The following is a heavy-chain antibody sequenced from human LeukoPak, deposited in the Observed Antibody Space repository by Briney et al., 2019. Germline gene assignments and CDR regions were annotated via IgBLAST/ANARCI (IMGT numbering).Heavy chain of an antibody. J-gene: IGHJ5*02. CDR1: GGSISSDSYY. V-gene: IGHV4-61*02. D-gene: IGHD3-16*01. Sequence: PSETLSLTCTVSGGSISSDSYYWSWIRQPAGKGLEWIGRIYTSGSTNYNPSLKSRVTISVDTSKNQFSLKLSSVTAADTAVYYCARDLNYATGWFDPWGQGTLVTVSS. CDR3: ARDLNYATGWFDP. CDR2: IYTSGST.